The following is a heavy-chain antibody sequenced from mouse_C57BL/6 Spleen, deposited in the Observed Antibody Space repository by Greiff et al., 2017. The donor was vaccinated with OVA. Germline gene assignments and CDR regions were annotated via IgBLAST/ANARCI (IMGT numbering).Heavy chain of an antibody. CDR1: GYTFTSYW. Sequence: QVQLQQPGAELVMPGASVKLSCKASGYTFTSYWMHWVKQRPGQGLEWIGEIDPSDSYTNYNQKFTVKSTLTVDKSYSTAYMQLRSLTSEDYAGDYCARGWYGNYHGAMDYWGQGTSVTVSS. CDR2: IDPSDSYT. CDR3: ARGWYGNYHGAMDY. V-gene: IGHV1-69*01. J-gene: IGHJ4*01. D-gene: IGHD2-10*02.